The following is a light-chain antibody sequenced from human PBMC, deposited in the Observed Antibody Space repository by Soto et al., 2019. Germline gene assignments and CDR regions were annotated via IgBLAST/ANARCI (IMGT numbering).Light chain of an antibody. Sequence: EIVMTQSPVTLSMSPGDRVILSCRASQSVSTNLAWYQQSPGQAPRLLIYGASTRATGIPARFSGSGSGTDFTLTISRLEPEDFAVYYCQQYGSSPFTFGPGTKVDIK. CDR1: QSVSTN. V-gene: IGKV3-20*01. CDR3: QQYGSSPFT. J-gene: IGKJ3*01. CDR2: GAS.